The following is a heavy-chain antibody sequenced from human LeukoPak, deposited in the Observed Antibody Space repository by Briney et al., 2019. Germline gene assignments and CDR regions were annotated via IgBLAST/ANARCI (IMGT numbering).Heavy chain of an antibody. J-gene: IGHJ1*01. CDR1: GFTFSSYA. CDR2: ISGSGGST. CDR3: AKDPDPIFGVVITYFQH. D-gene: IGHD3-3*01. Sequence: GGSLRLSCAASGFTFSSYAMSWVRQAPGKGLEWVSAISGSGGSTYYADSVKGRFTISRDNSKNTLYLQMNSLRAEDTAVYYCAKDPDPIFGVVITYFQHWGQGTLVTVSS. V-gene: IGHV3-23*01.